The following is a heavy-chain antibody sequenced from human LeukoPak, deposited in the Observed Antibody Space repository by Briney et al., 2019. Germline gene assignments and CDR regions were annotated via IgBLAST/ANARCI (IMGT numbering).Heavy chain of an antibody. D-gene: IGHD4-17*01. CDR1: GGSISSYY. CDR3: ASAFYGDLLFDY. CDR2: IYYSGST. J-gene: IGHJ4*02. Sequence: SETLSLTCTVSGGSISSYYWSWIRQPPGKGLEWIGYIYYSGSTNYNPSLNIRVTISVDTSKNQFSLKLSSVTAADTAVYYCASAFYGDLLFDYWGQGTLVTVSS. V-gene: IGHV4-59*08.